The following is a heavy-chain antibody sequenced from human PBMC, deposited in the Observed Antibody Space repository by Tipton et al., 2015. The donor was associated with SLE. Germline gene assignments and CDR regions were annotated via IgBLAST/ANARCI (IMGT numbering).Heavy chain of an antibody. CDR3: ASGNYYYMDV. J-gene: IGHJ6*03. Sequence: TLSLTCTVSGGSISSGGYYWSWIRQPPGKGLEWIGYIYYSGSTNYNPSLKSRVTISVDTSKNQFSLKLSSVTAADTAVYYCASGNYYYMDVWGKGTTVTVSS. CDR1: GGSISSGGYY. CDR2: IYYSGST. D-gene: IGHD1-26*01. V-gene: IGHV4-61*08.